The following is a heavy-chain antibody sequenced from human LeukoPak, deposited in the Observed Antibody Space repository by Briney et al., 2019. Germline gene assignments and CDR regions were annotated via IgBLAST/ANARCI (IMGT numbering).Heavy chain of an antibody. V-gene: IGHV3-53*01. Sequence: GGSLRLSCAASGLSVSSYYMSWVRQAPGRGLEWVSALHSGGSTHYADSVNGRFTISRDNSKNTLYLQMNSLRAEDTAVYYCARRYCSTCPTGHAFDLWGQGTMVTVSS. CDR2: LHSGGST. CDR1: GLSVSSYY. J-gene: IGHJ3*01. D-gene: IGHD2-2*01. CDR3: ARRYCSTCPTGHAFDL.